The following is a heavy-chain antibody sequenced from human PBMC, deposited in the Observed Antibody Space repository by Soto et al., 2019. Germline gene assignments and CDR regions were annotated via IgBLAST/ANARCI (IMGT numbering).Heavy chain of an antibody. CDR3: AREWPVTSDY. V-gene: IGHV1-46*01. J-gene: IGHJ4*02. Sequence: ASVNVSCKSSGYIFTSYYVHWVRQAPGQGLEWVGIINPSGGSTSYAQKFQGRVTMTRDTSTSTVYMELSSLRSEDTAVYYCAREWPVTSDYWGQGTLVTVSS. D-gene: IGHD4-17*01. CDR2: INPSGGST. CDR1: GYIFTSYY.